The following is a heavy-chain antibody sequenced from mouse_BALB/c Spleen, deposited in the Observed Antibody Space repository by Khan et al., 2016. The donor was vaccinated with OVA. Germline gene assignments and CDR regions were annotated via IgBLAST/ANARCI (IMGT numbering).Heavy chain of an antibody. CDR1: GYTFINYW. CDR2: INPSTGYT. J-gene: IGHJ2*01. V-gene: IGHV1-7*01. CDR3: ARRGLRWDFDY. Sequence: QVQLKQSGAELAKPGASVKMSCKASGYTFINYWILWVKQRPGQGLACIGYINPSTGYTEYNQNFKDKATLTADKSSSTAYMQLSSLTSEDSAVYYCARRGLRWDFDYWGQGTTLTVSS. D-gene: IGHD1-1*01.